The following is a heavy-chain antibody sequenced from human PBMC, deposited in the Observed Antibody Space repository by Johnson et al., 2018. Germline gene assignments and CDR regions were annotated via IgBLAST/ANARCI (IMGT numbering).Heavy chain of an antibody. CDR2: INHSGST. V-gene: IGHV4-34*01. CDR1: GGSFSGYY. J-gene: IGHJ3*02. Sequence: QVQLQQWGAGLLKPSETXSLTCAVYGGSFSGYYWSWIRQPPGKGLEWIGEINHSGSTNYNPSLKSPVTITVDTSKNQFSLKLSSVTAADTAVYYGARDGRQWLVFEDDAFDIWGQGTMVTVSS. D-gene: IGHD6-19*01. CDR3: ARDGRQWLVFEDDAFDI.